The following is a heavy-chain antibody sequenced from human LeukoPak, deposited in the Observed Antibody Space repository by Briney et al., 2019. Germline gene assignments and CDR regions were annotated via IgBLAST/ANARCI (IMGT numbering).Heavy chain of an antibody. CDR3: ARGVRGRKWYYFDS. D-gene: IGHD2-15*01. V-gene: IGHV4-30-4*01. J-gene: IGHJ4*02. CDR2: IYHSGST. CDR1: GFSITNGGYC. Sequence: PAQTLSLTCTVSGFSITNGGYCWTWHRQAPGEGLEWLGYIYHSGSTLYLPSLESRLSLAVDKSKNQFSLTLTSVTAADSAVFYCARGVRGRKWYYFDSWGRGTLVTVSS.